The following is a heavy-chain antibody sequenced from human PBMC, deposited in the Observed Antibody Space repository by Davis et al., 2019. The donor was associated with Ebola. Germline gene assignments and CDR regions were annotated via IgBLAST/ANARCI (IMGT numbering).Heavy chain of an antibody. D-gene: IGHD5-18*01. CDR1: GFTFSSYG. J-gene: IGHJ4*02. CDR2: ISYDGSNK. V-gene: IGHV3-30*03. CDR3: ARGLIQLWLRGNYFDY. Sequence: GGSLRLSCAASGFTFSSYGMHWVRQAPGKGLEWVAVISYDGSNKYYADSVKGRFTISRDNSKNTLYLQMNSLRAEDTAVYYCARGLIQLWLRGNYFDYWGQGTLVTVSS.